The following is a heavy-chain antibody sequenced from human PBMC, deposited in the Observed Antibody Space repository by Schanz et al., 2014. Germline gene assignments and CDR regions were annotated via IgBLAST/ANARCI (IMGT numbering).Heavy chain of an antibody. CDR1: GYTFSDYG. CDR2: ISTFRNEDT. V-gene: IGHV1-18*01. Sequence: QVQLVQSGDEVKKPGASVKVSCKTSGYTFSDYGITWVRQAPGQGPEFMGWISTFRNEDTNSAQRFQGRLTMTTDTSTSTAYMELRSLRSDDTAVYYCARGGYSSGWYDRDIAHFDYWGQGTLVNGSS. J-gene: IGHJ4*02. CDR3: ARGGYSSGWYDRDIAHFDY. D-gene: IGHD6-19*01.